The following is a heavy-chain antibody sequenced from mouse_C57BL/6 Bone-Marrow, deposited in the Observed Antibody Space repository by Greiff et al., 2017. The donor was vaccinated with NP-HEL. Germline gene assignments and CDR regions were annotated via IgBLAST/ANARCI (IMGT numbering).Heavy chain of an antibody. CDR2: IDPETGGT. CDR1: GYTFTDYE. J-gene: IGHJ3*01. Sequence: VQLQQSGAELVRPGASVTLSCKASGYTFTDYEMHWVKQTPVHGLEWIGAIDPETGGTAYNQKFKGKAILTADKSSSTAYVELRSLTSEDSAVYYCTRSRYYGSSPWFAYWGQGTLVTVSA. D-gene: IGHD1-1*01. CDR3: TRSRYYGSSPWFAY. V-gene: IGHV1-15*01.